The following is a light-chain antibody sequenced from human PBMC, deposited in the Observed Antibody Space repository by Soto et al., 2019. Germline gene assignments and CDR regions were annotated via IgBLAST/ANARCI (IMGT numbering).Light chain of an antibody. CDR1: QSVISF. Sequence: MVLPQSPATLSLSPGERATLSCRASQSVISFLAWYQQKPGQAPRLLIYDASNRATGVPGRFSGSGSGTDFTLTISSLEPEDFAVYYCQQRSSWPPALSFGGGTKVE. CDR3: QQRSSWPPALS. V-gene: IGKV3-11*01. CDR2: DAS. J-gene: IGKJ4*01.